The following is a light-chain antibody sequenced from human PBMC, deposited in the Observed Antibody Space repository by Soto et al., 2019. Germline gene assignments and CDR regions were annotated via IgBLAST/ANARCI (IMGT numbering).Light chain of an antibody. J-gene: IGLJ2*01. Sequence: NFMLTQPHSVSESPGKTVTISCTRSSGSIASNYVQWYQQRPGSAPTTVIYEDNQRPSGVPDRFSGSIDSSSNSASLTISGLKTEDEADYYCQSYDSSTPVVFGGVTKLTVL. CDR1: SGSIASNY. V-gene: IGLV6-57*04. CDR2: EDN. CDR3: QSYDSSTPVV.